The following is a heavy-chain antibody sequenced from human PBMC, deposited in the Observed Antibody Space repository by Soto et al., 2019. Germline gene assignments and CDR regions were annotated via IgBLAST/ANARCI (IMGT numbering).Heavy chain of an antibody. V-gene: IGHV3-23*01. J-gene: IGHJ6*02. CDR2: ISGSGGST. CDR1: GFTFSSYA. Sequence: GGSLRLSCAASGFTFSSYAMSWVRQAPGKGLEWVSAISGSGGSTYYADSVKGRFTISRDNSKNTLYLQMNSLRAEDTTVYYCARAILIATITYYGMDVWGQGTTVTVSS. D-gene: IGHD1-26*01. CDR3: ARAILIATITYYGMDV.